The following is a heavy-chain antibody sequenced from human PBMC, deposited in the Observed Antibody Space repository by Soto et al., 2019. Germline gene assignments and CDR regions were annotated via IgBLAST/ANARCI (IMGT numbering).Heavy chain of an antibody. D-gene: IGHD6-19*01. J-gene: IGHJ5*02. V-gene: IGHV3-48*03. CDR1: VFIFSNYE. CDR2: ISGGSSTI. Sequence: VGSLRLSCAASVFIFSNYEMNCVRQSPGKGLEWVSYISGGSSTIYYADSVKGRFIISRDNAKNSLYLQMNSLRAEDTAVYYCARVKSKAVTGKPRWFEPWGQGTLVIVSS. CDR3: ARVKSKAVTGKPRWFEP.